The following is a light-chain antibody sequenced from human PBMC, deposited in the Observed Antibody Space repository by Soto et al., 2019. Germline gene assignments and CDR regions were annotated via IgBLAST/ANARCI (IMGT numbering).Light chain of an antibody. CDR3: SSYTSSRNYV. CDR1: SSDVGGYSY. V-gene: IGLV2-14*01. CDR2: DVS. Sequence: LTQPASVSGSPGQSITISCTGTSSDVGGYSYVSWYQQHPGKAPKLMIYDVSNRPSGVSNRFSGSKSGNTASLTISGLQAEDEADYYCSSYTSSRNYVFGTGTRSPS. J-gene: IGLJ1*01.